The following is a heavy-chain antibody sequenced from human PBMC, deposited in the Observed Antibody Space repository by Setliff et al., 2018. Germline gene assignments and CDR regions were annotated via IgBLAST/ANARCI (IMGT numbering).Heavy chain of an antibody. CDR2: VDPEDGET. CDR3: ARGPLLTYYDILTGYFLPH. V-gene: IGHV1-69-2*01. CDR1: GYTFTDYY. J-gene: IGHJ4*02. Sequence: ASVKVSCKVSGYTFTDYYMHWVQQAPGKGLEWMGLVDPEDGETIYAEKFQGRVTITADTSTDTAYMELSSLRSEDTPVYYCARGPLLTYYDILTGYFLPHWGQGTLVTVSS. D-gene: IGHD3-9*01.